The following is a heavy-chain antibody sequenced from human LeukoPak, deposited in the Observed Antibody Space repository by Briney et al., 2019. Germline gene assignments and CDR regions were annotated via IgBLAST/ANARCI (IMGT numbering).Heavy chain of an antibody. CDR3: ARLGYCSGGSCYFGYFFDY. D-gene: IGHD2-15*01. CDR1: GGSISSSSYY. CDR2: FYYSGST. V-gene: IGHV4-39*01. Sequence: SETLSLTCTVSGGSISSSSYYWGWIRQPPGKGLVWTGSFYYSGSTYYNPSLKSRVTISVDTSKNQFSLKLSSVTAADTAVYYCARLGYCSGGSCYFGYFFDYWGQGALVTVSS. J-gene: IGHJ4*02.